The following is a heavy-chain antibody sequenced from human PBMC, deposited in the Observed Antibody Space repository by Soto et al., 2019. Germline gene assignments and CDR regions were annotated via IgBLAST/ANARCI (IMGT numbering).Heavy chain of an antibody. CDR3: AKEGGPYYYDSSGYYSRAFDI. J-gene: IGHJ3*02. CDR2: ISYDGSNK. CDR1: GFTFSSYA. Sequence: SLSCAASGFTFSSYAMHWGRQAPGKGLEWAAVISYDGSNKYYADSVKGRSTISRDNSTNTLYLQTNSLRAEDTAVYYCAKEGGPYYYDSSGYYSRAFDIWGQGTMVTVSS. D-gene: IGHD3-22*01. V-gene: IGHV3-30*04.